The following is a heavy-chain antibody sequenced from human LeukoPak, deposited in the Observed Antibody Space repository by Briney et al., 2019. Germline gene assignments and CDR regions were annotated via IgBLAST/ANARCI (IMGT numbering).Heavy chain of an antibody. CDR2: ISAYNGNT. CDR3: ARAHPSSNYDYVWGSYRGDAFDI. CDR1: GYTFTSYG. J-gene: IGHJ3*02. V-gene: IGHV1-18*01. Sequence: ASVKVSCKASGYTFTSYGINWVRQAPGQGLEWMGWISAYNGNTNYAQKLQGRVTMTTDTSTSTAYMELRSLRSDDTAVYYCARAHPSSNYDYVWGSYRGDAFDIWAQGTMVTVSS. D-gene: IGHD3-16*02.